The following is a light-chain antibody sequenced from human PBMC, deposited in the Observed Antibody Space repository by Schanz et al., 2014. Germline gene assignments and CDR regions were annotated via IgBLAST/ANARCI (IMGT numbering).Light chain of an antibody. J-gene: IGLJ3*02. CDR2: DVS. V-gene: IGLV2-14*01. CDR1: SSDVGGYNY. CDR3: SSYTSSSTRV. Sequence: QSALTQPASASGSPGQSITISCTGTSSDVGGYNYVSWYQQHPGKAPKLMIYDVSNRPSGVSYRFSGSKSGNTASLTISGIQGDEEVDYYCSSYTSSSTRVFGGGTKLTVL.